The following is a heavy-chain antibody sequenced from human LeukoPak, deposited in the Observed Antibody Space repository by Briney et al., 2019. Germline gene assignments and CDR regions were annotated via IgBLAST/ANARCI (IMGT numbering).Heavy chain of an antibody. V-gene: IGHV3-23*01. Sequence: GGSLRLSCAASGFTFSSYAMSWVRQAPGKGLEWVSAISGSGGSAYYADSVKGRFTISRDNSKNTLYLQMNSLRAEDTAVYYCAKENQGYYDRGYFDYWGQGTLVTVSS. CDR1: GFTFSSYA. CDR3: AKENQGYYDRGYFDY. CDR2: ISGSGGSA. D-gene: IGHD3-22*01. J-gene: IGHJ4*02.